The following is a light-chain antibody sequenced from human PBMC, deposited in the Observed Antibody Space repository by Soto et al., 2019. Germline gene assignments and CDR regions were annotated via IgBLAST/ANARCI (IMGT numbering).Light chain of an antibody. V-gene: IGKV3-15*01. CDR2: GAS. CDR1: QSVSSN. Sequence: EMVMTQSPATLSVSPGERATLSCRASQSVSSNLAWYQQKPGQAPRLLIYGASTRATGIPARFSGSGSGTAFTLTISSLQSEDFAVYYCQQYNKWPLYTFGQGTKLEIK. J-gene: IGKJ2*01. CDR3: QQYNKWPLYT.